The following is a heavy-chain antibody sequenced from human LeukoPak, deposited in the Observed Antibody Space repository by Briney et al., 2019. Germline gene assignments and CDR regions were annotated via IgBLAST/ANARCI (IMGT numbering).Heavy chain of an antibody. CDR2: TSSSDAGT. D-gene: IGHD2-15*01. Sequence: GGSLRLSCAASGFTLNNYAMSWVRQAPGKGLEWVSATSSSDAGTYHADSVRGRFTISRDYSKNTLYLQMNSLRAEDAAVYYCARAPVTSCSGVLCYPFDYWGQGTLVTVSS. J-gene: IGHJ4*02. CDR1: GFTLNNYA. V-gene: IGHV3-23*01. CDR3: ARAPVTSCSGVLCYPFDY.